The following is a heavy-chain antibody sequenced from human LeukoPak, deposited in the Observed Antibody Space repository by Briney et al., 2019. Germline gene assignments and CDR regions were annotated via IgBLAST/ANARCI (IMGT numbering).Heavy chain of an antibody. CDR3: ARASDPWLQLT. CDR2: IKQGGSEK. J-gene: IGHJ5*02. D-gene: IGHD5-24*01. CDR1: GFTFSNYW. V-gene: IGHV3-7*05. Sequence: GGSLRLSCAASGFTFSNYWMIWVRQAPGKGLEWVGNIKQGGSEKRYGDSVRGRFSISRDNAQTSLYLQMNSLRAEDTAVYYCARASDPWLQLTWGQGTLVTVSS.